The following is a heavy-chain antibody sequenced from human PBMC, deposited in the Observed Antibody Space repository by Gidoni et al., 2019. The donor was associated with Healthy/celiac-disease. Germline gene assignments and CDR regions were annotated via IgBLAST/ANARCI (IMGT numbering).Heavy chain of an antibody. CDR1: GFTFSSYA. D-gene: IGHD1-7*01. V-gene: IGHV3-30-3*01. CDR3: ASAWNYGPFDY. J-gene: IGHJ4*02. CDR2: ISYDGSNK. Sequence: QVQLVESGGGVVQPGRSLRLSCAASGFTFSSYAMHWVRQAPGKGLEWVAVISYDGSNKYYADSVKGRFTISRDNSKNTLYLQMNSLRAEDTAVYYCASAWNYGPFDYWGQGTLVTVSS.